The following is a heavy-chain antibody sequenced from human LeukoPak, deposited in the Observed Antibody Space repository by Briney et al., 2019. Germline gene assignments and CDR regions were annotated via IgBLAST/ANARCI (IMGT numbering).Heavy chain of an antibody. J-gene: IGHJ4*02. Sequence: ASVKVSCKPSGYTFIDHYLHWVRQAPGQGLGSLGWIDPDTGDTNYPQKFQGRVTMTRDTSISTAYMELNRLRSDDTAVHYCARAGHNSNSGGYDFWGLGTLVTVSS. CDR3: ARAGHNSNSGGYDF. CDR1: GYTFIDHY. D-gene: IGHD3-22*01. V-gene: IGHV1-2*02. CDR2: IDPDTGDT.